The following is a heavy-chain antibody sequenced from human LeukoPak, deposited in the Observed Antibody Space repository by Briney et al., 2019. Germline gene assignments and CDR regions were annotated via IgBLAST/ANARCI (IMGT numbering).Heavy chain of an antibody. CDR3: ARDYFNCSSTSCQSYYYYYYMDV. D-gene: IGHD2-2*01. V-gene: IGHV3-74*01. Sequence: GGSLRLPCAASGFTFSSYWMHWVRQAPGKGLVWVSRINSDGSSTSYADSVNGRFTISRDNAKNTLYLQMNSLRAEDTAVYYCARDYFNCSSTSCQSYYYYYYMDVWGKGTTVTVSS. J-gene: IGHJ6*03. CDR2: INSDGSST. CDR1: GFTFSSYW.